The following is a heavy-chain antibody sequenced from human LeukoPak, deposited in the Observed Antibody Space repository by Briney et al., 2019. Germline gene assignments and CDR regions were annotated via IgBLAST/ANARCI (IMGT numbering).Heavy chain of an antibody. Sequence: ASVKVSCKASGYTFTGYYMHWVRQAPGQGLEWMGWINPNSGGTNYAQKFQGRVTMTRDTSISTAYMELSRLRSDDTAVYYCARPAPGANDAFDIWGQGTMVIVSS. J-gene: IGHJ3*02. V-gene: IGHV1-2*02. CDR2: INPNSGGT. D-gene: IGHD1-26*01. CDR3: ARPAPGANDAFDI. CDR1: GYTFTGYY.